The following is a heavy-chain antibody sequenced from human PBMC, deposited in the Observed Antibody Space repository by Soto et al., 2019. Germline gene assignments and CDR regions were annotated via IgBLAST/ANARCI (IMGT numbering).Heavy chain of an antibody. D-gene: IGHD3-22*01. CDR1: GFTFSSYA. CDR2: ISYDGSNK. Sequence: QVQLVESGGGVVQPGRSLRLSCAASGFTFSSYAMHWVRQAPGKGLEWVAVISYDGSNKYYADSVKGRFTISRDNSKNTLYLQMNSLRAEDTAVYYCARDYYDSSGYYFRLRGDYFQHWGQGTLVTVSS. CDR3: ARDYYDSSGYYFRLRGDYFQH. J-gene: IGHJ1*01. V-gene: IGHV3-30-3*01.